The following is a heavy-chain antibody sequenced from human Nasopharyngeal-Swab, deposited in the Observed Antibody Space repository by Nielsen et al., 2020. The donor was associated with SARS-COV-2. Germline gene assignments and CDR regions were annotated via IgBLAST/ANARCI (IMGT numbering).Heavy chain of an antibody. J-gene: IGHJ6*02. CDR3: ARDQDCSGGSCYSYYYYGMDV. V-gene: IGHV1-69*13. CDR1: GGTFSSYA. Sequence: SVKVSCKASGGTFSSYAISWVRQAPGQGLEWMGGIIPIFGTANYAQKFQGRVTITADESTSTAYMELSSLRSEDTAVYYCARDQDCSGGSCYSYYYYGMDVWSQGTTVTVSS. D-gene: IGHD2-15*01. CDR2: IIPIFGTA.